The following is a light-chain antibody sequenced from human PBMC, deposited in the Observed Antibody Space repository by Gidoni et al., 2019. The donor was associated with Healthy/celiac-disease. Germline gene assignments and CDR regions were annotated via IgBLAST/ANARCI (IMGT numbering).Light chain of an antibody. V-gene: IGLV3-21*02. Sequence: SYVLTQPPSVSVAPGQTARITCGGNNIGSKSVHWYQQKPGQAPVLVVYDDIDRPSGIPERFSGSNSGNTATLTISRVEAGDEADYYCQVWDSSSDDVVFGGGTKLTVL. CDR1: NIGSKS. CDR3: QVWDSSSDDVV. J-gene: IGLJ2*01. CDR2: DDI.